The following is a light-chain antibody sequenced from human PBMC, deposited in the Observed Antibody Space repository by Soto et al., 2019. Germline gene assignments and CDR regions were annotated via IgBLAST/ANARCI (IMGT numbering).Light chain of an antibody. CDR3: QQYNNWPPWT. J-gene: IGKJ1*01. Sequence: EIVMTQSPATLSVSPGERATLSCRASQSVSTNLAWYLQKPDQAPRLLIYGASTRATGIPARFSGSGSGTEFTLTISSLQSEDFAVYYCQQYNNWPPWTFGQGTKVEIK. V-gene: IGKV3-15*01. CDR2: GAS. CDR1: QSVSTN.